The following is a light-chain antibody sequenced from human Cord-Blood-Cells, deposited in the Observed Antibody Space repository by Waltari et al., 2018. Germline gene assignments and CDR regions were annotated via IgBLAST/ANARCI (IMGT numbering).Light chain of an antibody. J-gene: IGLJ2*01. CDR2: ENK. CDR1: SSNIGNNY. V-gene: IGLV1-51*02. Sequence: QSVLTQPPSVSAAPGQKVTISCSGSSSNIGNNYVSWYQQLPGTAPKLLIYENKKRPSVIPDRFSGSKSGTSATLGITGLQTGDEADYYCGTWDSSLSAVVFGGGTKLTVL. CDR3: GTWDSSLSAVV.